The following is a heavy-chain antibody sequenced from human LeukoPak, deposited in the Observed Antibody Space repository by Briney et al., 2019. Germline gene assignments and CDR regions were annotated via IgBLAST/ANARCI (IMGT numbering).Heavy chain of an antibody. CDR1: GFSFSSSA. J-gene: IGHJ3*02. CDR3: AKDKMSLFDI. Sequence: GGSLRLSCAASGFSFSSSAMSWVRQAPGKGLEWVSAISGTGGSTYYADSVKGRFTISRDNSKNTLYLQMNSLRAEDTAVYYCAKDKMSLFDIWGQGTMVTVSS. CDR2: ISGTGGST. V-gene: IGHV3-23*01.